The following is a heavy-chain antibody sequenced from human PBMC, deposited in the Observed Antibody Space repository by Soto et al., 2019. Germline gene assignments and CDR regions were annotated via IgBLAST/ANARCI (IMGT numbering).Heavy chain of an antibody. CDR3: AKGGQWLGRDYYYYYYYMDF. CDR2: ISYDGSNK. J-gene: IGHJ6*03. CDR1: GFTFSSYG. D-gene: IGHD6-19*01. V-gene: IGHV3-30*18. Sequence: QVQLVESGGGVVQPGRSLRLSCAASGFTFSSYGMHWVRQAPGKGLEWVAVISYDGSNKYYADSVKGRFTISRDNSKNTLYVQMNGLRAEDTAVYYCAKGGQWLGRDYYYYYYYMDFWGKGTTVTVSS.